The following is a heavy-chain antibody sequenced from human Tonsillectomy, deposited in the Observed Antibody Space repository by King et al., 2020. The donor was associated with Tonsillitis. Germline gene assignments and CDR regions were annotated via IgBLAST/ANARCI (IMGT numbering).Heavy chain of an antibody. J-gene: IGHJ4*02. D-gene: IGHD2-8*02. CDR1: GFTFGDYA. Sequence: VQLVESGGGLVQPGRSLRLSCTASGFTFGDYAMSWFRQAPGKGLEWVGFIRSKGNGGTTEYAASVKGRFTISRDDSRSVAYLQMNSLKTEDTAVYYRVKGYCSRGVCSWGQGTLVTVSS. V-gene: IGHV3-49*03. CDR3: VKGYCSRGVCS. CDR2: IRSKGNGGTT.